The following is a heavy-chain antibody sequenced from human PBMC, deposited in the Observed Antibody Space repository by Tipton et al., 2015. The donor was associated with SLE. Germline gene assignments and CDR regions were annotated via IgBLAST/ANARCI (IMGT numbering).Heavy chain of an antibody. Sequence: GLVKPSETLSLTCSVYGDSLSGQYWSWNRQHPGKGLEWIGYIYDSKSTYYNPSLKSRLTMSADTSKNQISLKLSSVSAADTAVYYCVRGPKDVWGQGTTVTVSS. V-gene: IGHV4-31*03. CDR3: VRGPKDV. CDR2: IYDSKST. J-gene: IGHJ6*02. CDR1: GDSLSGQY.